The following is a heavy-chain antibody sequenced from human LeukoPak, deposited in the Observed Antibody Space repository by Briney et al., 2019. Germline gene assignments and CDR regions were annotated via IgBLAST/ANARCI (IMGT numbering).Heavy chain of an antibody. D-gene: IGHD4-17*01. CDR3: ARGKNGYGEIIDY. J-gene: IGHJ4*02. CDR1: GFTVSSNY. CDR2: IYSGGST. V-gene: IGHV3-53*01. Sequence: GGSLRLSCAASGFTVSSNYMSWVRQAPGKGLEWVSVIYSGGSTYYADSVKGRFTISGDNSKNTLYLQMNSLRAEDTAVYYCARGKNGYGEIIDYWGQGTLVTVSS.